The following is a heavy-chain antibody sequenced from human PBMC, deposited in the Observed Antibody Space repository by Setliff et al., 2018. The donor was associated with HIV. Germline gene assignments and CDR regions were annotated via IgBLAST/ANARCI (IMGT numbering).Heavy chain of an antibody. CDR2: INPNNGDT. D-gene: IGHD4-17*01. Sequence: RASVKVSCKTSGYTFTGYYVHWVRQAPGQGLEWMGWINPNNGDTNYAQKFQGRVTMTRDTSISTAYMDLSRLRSDDTAVYYCARRVPPIPSGDLDYWGQGTLVTVSS. CDR3: ARRVPPIPSGDLDY. V-gene: IGHV1-2*02. J-gene: IGHJ4*02. CDR1: GYTFTGYY.